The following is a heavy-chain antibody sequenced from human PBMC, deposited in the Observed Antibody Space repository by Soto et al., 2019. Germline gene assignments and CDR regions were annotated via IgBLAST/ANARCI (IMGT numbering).Heavy chain of an antibody. J-gene: IGHJ4*02. Sequence: ASVKVSCKASGYTLTDYSLQWVRQAPGQRLEWMGWINPASGKTKYSQKFQGRVTITRDTSASTAYMELSSLTSEDTALYYCARDLWLGESFRYFFDYWGQGTPVTVSS. V-gene: IGHV1-3*01. CDR1: GYTLTDYS. CDR2: INPASGKT. CDR3: ARDLWLGESFRYFFDY. D-gene: IGHD3-10*01.